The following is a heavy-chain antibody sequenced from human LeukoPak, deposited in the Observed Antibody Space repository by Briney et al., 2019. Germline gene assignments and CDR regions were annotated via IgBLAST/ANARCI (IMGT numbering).Heavy chain of an antibody. J-gene: IGHJ4*02. D-gene: IGHD1-26*01. V-gene: IGHV3-23*01. CDR1: GFTFSSYG. CDR3: AKHSGSYFIYYVDS. Sequence: PGGSLRLSCAASGFTFSSYGMSWVRQAPGKGLEWVSTISGSAYNTYYADSVKGRFTISRDNSANTLYLQMNSLRAEDTALYYCAKHSGSYFIYYVDSWGQGNLVPVSS. CDR2: ISGSAYNT.